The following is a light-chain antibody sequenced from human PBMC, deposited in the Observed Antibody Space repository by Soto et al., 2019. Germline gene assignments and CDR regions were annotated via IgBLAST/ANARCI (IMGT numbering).Light chain of an antibody. CDR2: KAS. J-gene: IGKJ2*01. Sequence: DIQMTQSPSTLSASVGDRVTITCRASQSISSWLAWYQQKPGKAPKLLIYKASSLESGVPSRFSGSGSGTEFTLTISSLQPDDFGTYFCQQYNSYSPETFGQGTKLEIK. CDR3: QQYNSYSPET. CDR1: QSISSW. V-gene: IGKV1-5*03.